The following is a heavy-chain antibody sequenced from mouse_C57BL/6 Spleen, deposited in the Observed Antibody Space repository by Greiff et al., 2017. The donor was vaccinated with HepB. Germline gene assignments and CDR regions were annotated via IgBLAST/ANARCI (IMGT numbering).Heavy chain of an antibody. J-gene: IGHJ4*01. CDR1: GFTFSDYG. CDR2: ISSGSSTI. V-gene: IGHV5-17*01. CDR3: ARQVTETDDFAMDY. Sequence: EVKVVESGGGLVKPGGSLKLSCAASGFTFSDYGMHWVRQSPEKGLEWVAYISSGSSTIYYADTVTGRFTISRDNANNTLFMQMSGLKFEDTAMYYCARQVTETDDFAMDYWGQGTSVTVSS. D-gene: IGHD4-1*01.